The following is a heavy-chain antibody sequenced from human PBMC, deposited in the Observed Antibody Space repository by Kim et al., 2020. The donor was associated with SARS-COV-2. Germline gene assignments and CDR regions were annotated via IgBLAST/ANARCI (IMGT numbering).Heavy chain of an antibody. D-gene: IGHD3-10*01. CDR3: ARGRQAVIHRPFDN. Sequence: YTDAVGGRFTFSRDTSKNTLYLQMNSLRADDTALYYCARGRQAVIHRPFDNWGPGTMVTVSS. J-gene: IGHJ4*02. V-gene: IGHV3-23*01.